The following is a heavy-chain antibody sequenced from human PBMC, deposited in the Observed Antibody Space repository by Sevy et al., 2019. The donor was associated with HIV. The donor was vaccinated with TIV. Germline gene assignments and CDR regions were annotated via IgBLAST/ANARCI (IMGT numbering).Heavy chain of an antibody. CDR1: GFTFSSSE. Sequence: GGSLRLSCAASGFTFSSSEMNWVRQSPGKGLEWLSYISSGGTTIHYADSVKGRFTISRDNAKNSLYLQMNSLGAEDTAVYYCARDGAHSSCYYFDYWGQGTLVTVSS. CDR2: ISSGGTTI. J-gene: IGHJ4*02. D-gene: IGHD6-6*01. V-gene: IGHV3-48*03. CDR3: ARDGAHSSCYYFDY.